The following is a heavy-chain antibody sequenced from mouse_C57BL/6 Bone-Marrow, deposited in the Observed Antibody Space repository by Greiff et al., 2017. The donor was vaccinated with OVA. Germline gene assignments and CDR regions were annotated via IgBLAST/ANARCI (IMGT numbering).Heavy chain of an antibody. J-gene: IGHJ4*01. CDR3: TREGGSSYDAMDD. Sequence: EVKLVESGEGLVKPGGSLKLSCAASGFTFSSYAMSWVRQTPEKRLEWVAYISSGGDYIYYADTVKGRFTISRDNTRNTPYLQMSSLKSEDTAMYYCTREGGSSYDAMDDWGQGTSVTVSS. CDR1: GFTFSSYA. V-gene: IGHV5-9-1*02. D-gene: IGHD1-1*01. CDR2: ISSGGDYI.